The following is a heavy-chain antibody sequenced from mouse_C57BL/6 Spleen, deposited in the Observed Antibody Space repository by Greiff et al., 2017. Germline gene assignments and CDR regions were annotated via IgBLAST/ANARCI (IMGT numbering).Heavy chain of an antibody. CDR3: TGGAGFAY. J-gene: IGHJ3*01. V-gene: IGHV6-3*01. Sequence: EVKVEESGGGLVQPGGSMKLSCVASGFTFSNYCMNWVRQSPEKGLEWVAQIRLKSDSYATHYAESVKGRFTISRDDSKSSVYLQMNNLRAADTGIYYCTGGAGFAYWGQGTLVTVSA. CDR2: IRLKSDSYAT. CDR1: GFTFSNYC. D-gene: IGHD3-3*01.